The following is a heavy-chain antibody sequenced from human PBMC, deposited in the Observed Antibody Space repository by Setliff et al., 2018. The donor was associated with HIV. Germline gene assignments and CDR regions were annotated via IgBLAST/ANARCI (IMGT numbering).Heavy chain of an antibody. J-gene: IGHJ4*02. V-gene: IGHV4-38-2*02. CDR2: INHSGST. D-gene: IGHD6-13*01. Sequence: TCTVTGYSISSGYYWAWIRQPPGKGLEWIGEINHSGSTNFNPSLKSRVTISVDTSKNQFSLKLSSVTAADTAVYYCARGGLTAAGTLLLVGYFDYWGQGTLVTVSS. CDR3: ARGGLTAAGTLLLVGYFDY. CDR1: GYSISSGYY.